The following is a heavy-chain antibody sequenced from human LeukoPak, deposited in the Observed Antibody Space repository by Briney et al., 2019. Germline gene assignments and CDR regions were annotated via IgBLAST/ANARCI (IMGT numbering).Heavy chain of an antibody. CDR1: GGSISSGGDY. CDR3: ARVPLNSSGWYYFGY. V-gene: IGHV4-30-2*01. CDR2: IYHSGST. J-gene: IGHJ4*02. D-gene: IGHD6-19*01. Sequence: KTSETLSLTCTVSGGSISSGGDYWSWIRQPPGKGLEWIGYIYHSGSTYYNPSLKSRVTISVDRSKNQFSLKLSSVTAADTAVYYCARVPLNSSGWYYFGYWGQGTLVTVSS.